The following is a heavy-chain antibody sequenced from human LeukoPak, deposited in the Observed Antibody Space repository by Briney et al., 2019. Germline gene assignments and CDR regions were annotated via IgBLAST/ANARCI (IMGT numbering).Heavy chain of an antibody. Sequence: QPGGSLRLSCAASGFTFNTYDMNWVRQAPGKGLEWVSSISGSGGTTYSADSVKGRFTISRDNTKNTLYLQMNSLRADDTAVYYCAKASRRHCGSTVCYTLDYWGQGTLVTVSS. D-gene: IGHD2-2*02. CDR3: AKASRRHCGSTVCYTLDY. CDR1: GFTFNTYD. V-gene: IGHV3-23*01. J-gene: IGHJ4*02. CDR2: ISGSGGTT.